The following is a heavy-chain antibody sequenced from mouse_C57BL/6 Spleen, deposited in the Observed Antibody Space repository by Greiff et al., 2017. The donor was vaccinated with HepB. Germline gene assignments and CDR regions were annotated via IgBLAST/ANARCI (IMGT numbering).Heavy chain of an antibody. CDR3: ARNHYYGSSYEDYAMDY. CDR1: GFTFSDYG. D-gene: IGHD1-1*01. J-gene: IGHJ4*01. Sequence: EVQGVESGGGLVKPGGSLKLSCAASGFTFSDYGMHWVRQAPEKGLEWVAYISSGSSTIYYADTVKGRFTISRDNAKNTLFLQMTSLRSEDTAMYYCARNHYYGSSYEDYAMDYWGQGTSVTVSS. V-gene: IGHV5-17*01. CDR2: ISSGSSTI.